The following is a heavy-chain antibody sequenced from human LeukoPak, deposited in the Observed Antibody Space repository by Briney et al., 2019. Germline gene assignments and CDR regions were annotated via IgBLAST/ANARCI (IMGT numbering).Heavy chain of an antibody. J-gene: IGHJ5*02. CDR1: GGSISSYY. Sequence: PSETLSLTCTVSGGSISSYYWSWIRQPPGKGPEWIGYIYYSGSTNYNPSLKSRVTISVDTSKNQFSLKLSSVTAADTAVYYCARDLIVGATRFDPWGQGTLVTVSS. V-gene: IGHV4-59*01. CDR2: IYYSGST. CDR3: ARDLIVGATRFDP. D-gene: IGHD1-26*01.